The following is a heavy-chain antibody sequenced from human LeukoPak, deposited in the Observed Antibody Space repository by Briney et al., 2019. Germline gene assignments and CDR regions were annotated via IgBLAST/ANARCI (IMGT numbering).Heavy chain of an antibody. Sequence: GGSLRLSCAASGIIFRNYAMSWVRQAPGKGLEWVSAITGSGDTTYYADSVKGRFTISRDNSKNTLYVEMNTLRAEDTAVYYCAKWGDYDILTGYYVSDFWGHGTLVTVSS. CDR2: ITGSGDTT. J-gene: IGHJ5*01. CDR1: GIIFRNYA. V-gene: IGHV3-23*01. D-gene: IGHD3-9*01. CDR3: AKWGDYDILTGYYVSDF.